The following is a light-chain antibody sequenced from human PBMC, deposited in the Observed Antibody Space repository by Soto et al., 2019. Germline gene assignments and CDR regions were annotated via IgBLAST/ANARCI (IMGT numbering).Light chain of an antibody. CDR2: EVS. CDR1: SSDVGGYNF. CDR3: TAYTSTKIYV. J-gene: IGLJ1*01. V-gene: IGLV2-14*01. Sequence: QSALTQPASVSGSPGQSITISCTGTSSDVGGYNFVSWYQQYPGKAPKLMIYEVSNRPSGVSNRFSGSKSGNTASLTISGLQADDEAEYFCTAYTSTKIYVFGTGTKVTVL.